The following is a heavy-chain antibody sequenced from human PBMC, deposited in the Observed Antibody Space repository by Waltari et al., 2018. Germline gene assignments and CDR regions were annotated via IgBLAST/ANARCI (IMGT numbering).Heavy chain of an antibody. V-gene: IGHV1-69-2*01. CDR1: GYTFSDYY. CDR3: ATALGDSSSASRPFDF. CDR2: VDPEDGET. D-gene: IGHD6-19*01. J-gene: IGHJ3*01. Sequence: EVQLLQSGAELKEPGTTVRISCKVSGYTFSDYYIHWVQQAPGKGLRWMGLVDPEDGETIYADNFQGRGTISADTSTDTAFMELSSLRSEDTAVFYCATALGDSSSASRPFDFWGQGTMITVSS.